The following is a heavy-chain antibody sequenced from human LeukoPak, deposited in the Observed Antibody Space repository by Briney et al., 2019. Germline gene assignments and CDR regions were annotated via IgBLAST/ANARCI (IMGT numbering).Heavy chain of an antibody. J-gene: IGHJ4*01. CDR1: GLSFSDSY. Sequence: PGGSLRLSCVVSGLSFSDSYMTWIRQTPGMGLESLAYISGMGHDIYYADSVKGRFTISRDNAKNSLYLQMNSLRPEDTALYYRSTGPRSLPYWGPGTLVTVSS. CDR2: ISGMGHDI. V-gene: IGHV3-11*01. D-gene: IGHD4-23*01. CDR3: STGPRSLPY.